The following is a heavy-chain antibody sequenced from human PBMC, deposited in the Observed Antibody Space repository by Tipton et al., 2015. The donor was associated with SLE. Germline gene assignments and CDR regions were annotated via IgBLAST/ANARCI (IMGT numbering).Heavy chain of an antibody. CDR1: GGSISSSSYY. V-gene: IGHV4-39*07. D-gene: IGHD1-1*01. CDR3: AGGVQLERGAFDI. Sequence: TLSLTCTVSGGSISSSSYYWGWIRQPPGKGLEWIGEINHSGSTNCNPSLKSRVTISVDTSKNQFSLKLSSVTAADTAVYYCAGGVQLERGAFDIWGQGTMVTVSS. J-gene: IGHJ3*02. CDR2: INHSGST.